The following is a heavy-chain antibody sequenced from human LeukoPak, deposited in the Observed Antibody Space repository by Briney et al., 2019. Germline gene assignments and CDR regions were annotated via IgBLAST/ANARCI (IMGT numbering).Heavy chain of an antibody. CDR3: TRMTTGHDY. D-gene: IGHD4-17*01. Sequence: KPSETLSLTCAVSGVSFNDYYWSSVRQTPGKGLEWIGEINHSGNTNDSPSLKSRVTLSIDTSRKQFSLNLRSVTVADSGIYYCTRMTTGHDYWGQGTLVTVSS. J-gene: IGHJ4*02. CDR1: GVSFNDYY. V-gene: IGHV4-34*01. CDR2: INHSGNT.